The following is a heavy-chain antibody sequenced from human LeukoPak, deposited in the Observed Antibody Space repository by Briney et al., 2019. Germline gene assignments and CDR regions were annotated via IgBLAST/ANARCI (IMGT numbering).Heavy chain of an antibody. CDR2: KWYDGSNK. Sequence: PGGSLRLSCAASAFTFSSYGMHWVRQAPGKGLEWVAFKWYDGSNKYYADSVKGRFTISRDNSRNTLYLQMNSLRAEDTAVYYCAKPHFDYWGQGALVTVSS. CDR1: AFTFSSYG. CDR3: AKPHFDY. V-gene: IGHV3-30*02. J-gene: IGHJ4*02.